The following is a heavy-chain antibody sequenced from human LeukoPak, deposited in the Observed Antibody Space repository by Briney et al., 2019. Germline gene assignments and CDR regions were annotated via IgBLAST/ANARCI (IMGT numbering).Heavy chain of an antibody. J-gene: IGHJ5*02. CDR1: GGSISSGGYY. CDR3: ARVKGIVVVAATLPNWFDP. Sequence: SQTLSLTCTVSGGSISSGGYYWSWIRQHPGKGLECIGYIYYSGSTYYNPSLKSRVTISVDTSKNQFSLKLSSVTAADTAVYYCARVKGIVVVAATLPNWFDPWGQGTLVTVSS. CDR2: IYYSGST. V-gene: IGHV4-31*03. D-gene: IGHD2-15*01.